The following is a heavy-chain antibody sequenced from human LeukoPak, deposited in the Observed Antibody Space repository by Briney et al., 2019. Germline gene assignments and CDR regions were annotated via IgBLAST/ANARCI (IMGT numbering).Heavy chain of an antibody. D-gene: IGHD6-19*01. J-gene: IGHJ4*02. V-gene: IGHV4-61*01. Sequence: SETLSLTCTVSGGSVSSGSYYWSWIRQPPGKGLEWIGYIYYSGSTNYNPSLKSRVTISVDTSKNQFSLKLSSVTAADTAVYYCARVRDSSGWYGGNYWGQGTLVTVSS. CDR1: GGSVSSGSYY. CDR2: IYYSGST. CDR3: ARVRDSSGWYGGNY.